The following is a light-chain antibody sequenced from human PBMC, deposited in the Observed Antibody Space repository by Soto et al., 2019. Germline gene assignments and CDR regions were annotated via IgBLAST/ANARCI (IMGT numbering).Light chain of an antibody. CDR1: QSISNF. Sequence: EIVLTQSPASLSLSPGERATLSCRATQSISNFLAWYQQKPGQPPRLLIYDASKRATDIPDRFIGSGSGTDFTLTISSLEPEDFAVYYCQQRSNWPPFTFGQGTRLEI. J-gene: IGKJ5*01. V-gene: IGKV3-11*01. CDR2: DAS. CDR3: QQRSNWPPFT.